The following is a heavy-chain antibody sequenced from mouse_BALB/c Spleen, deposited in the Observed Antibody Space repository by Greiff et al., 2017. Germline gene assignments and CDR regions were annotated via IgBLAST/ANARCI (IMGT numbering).Heavy chain of an antibody. D-gene: IGHD2-2*01. CDR1: GFTFSSYA. J-gene: IGHJ1*01. CDR3: ARGSLCYGYDDWYFDV. V-gene: IGHV5-6-5*01. Sequence: EVQGVESGGGLVKPGGSLKLSCAASGFTFSSYAMSWVRQTPEKRLEWVASISSGGSTYYPASVKGRFTISRDNARNILYLQMSSLRSEDTAMYYYARGSLCYGYDDWYFDVWGAGTTVTVSS. CDR2: ISSGGST.